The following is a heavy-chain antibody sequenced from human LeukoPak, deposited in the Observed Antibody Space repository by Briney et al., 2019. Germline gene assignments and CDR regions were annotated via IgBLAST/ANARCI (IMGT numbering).Heavy chain of an antibody. Sequence: GGSLRLSCAASGFTFSSYSMNWVRQAPGKGLEWVSSIRSSSSYIYYADSVKGRFTISRDNAKNSLYLQMNSLRAEDTAVYYCARVSQQNTIFGVVIIRLDAFDIWGQGTMVTVSS. CDR3: ARVSQQNTIFGVVIIRLDAFDI. CDR2: IRSSSSYI. V-gene: IGHV3-21*01. CDR1: GFTFSSYS. J-gene: IGHJ3*02. D-gene: IGHD3-3*01.